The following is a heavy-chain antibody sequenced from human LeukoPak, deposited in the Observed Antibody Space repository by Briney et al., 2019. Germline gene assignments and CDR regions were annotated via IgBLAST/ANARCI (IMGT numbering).Heavy chain of an antibody. CDR2: ITGTGGST. CDR1: GFTFSSYA. J-gene: IGHJ4*02. Sequence: GGSLRLSCTAFGFTFSSYAMGWVRQAPGKGLEWFSIITGTGGSTYYADSVKGRFTISRDNSKNTLSLQMNSLRAADTAVYYCAKAHIGSGSVYYFDYWGQGTLVTVSS. D-gene: IGHD3-10*01. CDR3: AKAHIGSGSVYYFDY. V-gene: IGHV3-23*01.